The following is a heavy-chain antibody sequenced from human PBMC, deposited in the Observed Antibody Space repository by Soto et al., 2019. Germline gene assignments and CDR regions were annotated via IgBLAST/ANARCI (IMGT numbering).Heavy chain of an antibody. CDR2: IYDNGST. J-gene: IGHJ6*02. Sequence: SETLSLTCTVSGYSISRGFHWGWIRQPPGKGLEWIASIYDNGSTYLNPSLKSRVTISMDTSKNQFSLKVTSVTAADTAVYYCAKSYDSRGYYPNYYYGMDVWGQGTTVTVSS. CDR3: AKSYDSRGYYPNYYYGMDV. D-gene: IGHD3-22*01. V-gene: IGHV4-38-2*02. CDR1: GYSISRGFH.